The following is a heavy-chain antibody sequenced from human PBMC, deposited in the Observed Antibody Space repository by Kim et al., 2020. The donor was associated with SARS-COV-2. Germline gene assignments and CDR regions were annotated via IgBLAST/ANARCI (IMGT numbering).Heavy chain of an antibody. Sequence: GGSLRLSCAVSGLTFSTTAMHWVRQAPGKGLEWIASISRSGSAIVYADSVKGRFTISRDEAKNSIFLQMNSLRAEDTAVYYCARDRTAFDYWGQGTLVTVPA. D-gene: IGHD1-1*01. V-gene: IGHV3-48*01. CDR3: ARDRTAFDY. CDR2: ISRSGSAI. J-gene: IGHJ4*02. CDR1: GLTFSTTA.